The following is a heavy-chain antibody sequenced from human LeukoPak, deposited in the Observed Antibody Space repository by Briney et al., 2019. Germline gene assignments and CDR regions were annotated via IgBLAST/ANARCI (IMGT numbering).Heavy chain of an antibody. CDR1: GGSISSYY. CDR3: ARDRDYYGSGSYLDY. V-gene: IGHV4-59*01. Sequence: PSETLSLTCTVSGGSISSYYWSWIRQPAGKGLEWIGYIYYSGSTNYNPSLKSRVTISVDTSKNQFSLKLSSVTAADTAVYYCARDRDYYGSGSYLDYWGQGTLVTVSS. J-gene: IGHJ4*02. CDR2: IYYSGST. D-gene: IGHD3-10*01.